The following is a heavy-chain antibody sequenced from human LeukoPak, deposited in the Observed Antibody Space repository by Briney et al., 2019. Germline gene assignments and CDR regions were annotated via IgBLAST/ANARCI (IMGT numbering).Heavy chain of an antibody. J-gene: IGHJ5*02. Sequence: GASLRLSCAASGFTFSSYWMNWVRQAPGKGLVWVSRINSDGSSTSYADSVKGRFTISRDNAKNTLYLQMNSLRAEDTAVYYCARYLWGLGWFDPWGQGTLVTVSS. CDR1: GFTFSSYW. CDR3: ARYLWGLGWFDP. CDR2: INSDGSST. D-gene: IGHD2/OR15-2a*01. V-gene: IGHV3-74*01.